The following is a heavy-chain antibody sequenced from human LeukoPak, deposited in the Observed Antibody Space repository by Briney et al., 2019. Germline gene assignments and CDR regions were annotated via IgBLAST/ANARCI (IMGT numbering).Heavy chain of an antibody. CDR2: IYHSGST. CDR3: AREDYGDYEGDYYMDV. D-gene: IGHD4-17*01. Sequence: SQTLSLTCTVSGGSISSGGYYWSWIRQPPGKGLEGIGYIYHSGSTYYNPSLKSRVTISVDRSKNQFSLKLSSVTAADTAVYYCAREDYGDYEGDYYMDVWGKGTTVTVSS. J-gene: IGHJ6*03. CDR1: GGSISSGGYY. V-gene: IGHV4-30-2*01.